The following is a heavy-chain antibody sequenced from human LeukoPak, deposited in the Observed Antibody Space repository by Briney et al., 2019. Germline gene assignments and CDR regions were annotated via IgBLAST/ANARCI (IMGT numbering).Heavy chain of an antibody. CDR3: ARAYRAFYGSGSYYTDYYYYYMDV. J-gene: IGHJ6*03. V-gene: IGHV1-18*01. Sequence: GASVKVSYKASGYTFTSYGISWVRQAPGQGLEWMGWISAYNGNTNYAQKLQGRVNMTTDTSTSTAYMELRSLRSDDTAVYYCARAYRAFYGSGSYYTDYYYYYMDVWGKGTTVTVSS. CDR2: ISAYNGNT. D-gene: IGHD3-10*01. CDR1: GYTFTSYG.